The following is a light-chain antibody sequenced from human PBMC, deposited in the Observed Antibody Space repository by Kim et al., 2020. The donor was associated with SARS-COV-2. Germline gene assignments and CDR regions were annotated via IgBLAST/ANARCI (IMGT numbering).Light chain of an antibody. CDR3: QQYNNLPWT. J-gene: IGKJ1*01. Sequence: DIQMTQSPSSLSASVGDRVTITCQASQDIKNYLNWYQQKPGKAPKLLIYDASTLETGVPSRFSGSASGTDFTFTITSLQPEDIATYYCQQYNNLPWTFGQGTKLDIK. CDR2: DAS. V-gene: IGKV1-33*01. CDR1: QDIKNY.